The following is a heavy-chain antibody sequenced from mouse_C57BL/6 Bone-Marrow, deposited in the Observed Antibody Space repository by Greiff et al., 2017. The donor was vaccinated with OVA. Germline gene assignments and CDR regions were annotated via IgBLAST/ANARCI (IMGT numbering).Heavy chain of an antibody. CDR2: IYPGNSDT. D-gene: IGHD1-1*01. Sequence: VQLQQSGTVLARPGASVKMSCKTSGYTFTSYWMHWVKQRPGQGLEWIGAIYPGNSDTSYNQKFKGKAKLTAVTSASTAYMELSSLTSEDSAVYYCTSEAFYYGPWFAYWGQGTLVTVSA. CDR3: TSEAFYYGPWFAY. V-gene: IGHV1-5*01. CDR1: GYTFTSYW. J-gene: IGHJ3*01.